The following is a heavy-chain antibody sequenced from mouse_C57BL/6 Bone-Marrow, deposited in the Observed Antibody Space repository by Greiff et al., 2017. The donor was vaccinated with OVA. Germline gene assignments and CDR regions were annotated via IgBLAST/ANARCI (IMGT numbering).Heavy chain of an antibody. J-gene: IGHJ3*01. CDR3: ARGYYGSSYLFAY. CDR1: GYAFSSSW. Sequence: QVQLQQSGPELVKPGASVKISCKASGYAFSSSWMNWVKQRPGKGLEWIGRIYPGDGDTNYNGKFKGKATLTADKSSSTAYMQLSSLTSEDSAVYFGARGYYGSSYLFAYWGQGTLVTVSA. V-gene: IGHV1-82*01. D-gene: IGHD1-1*01. CDR2: IYPGDGDT.